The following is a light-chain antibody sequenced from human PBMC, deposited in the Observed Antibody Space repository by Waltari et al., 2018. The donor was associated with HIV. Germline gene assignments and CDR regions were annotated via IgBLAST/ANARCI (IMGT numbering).Light chain of an antibody. J-gene: IGKJ1*01. Sequence: IQMTQSPSSLSASVGDRVTITCRASQNIRKFLNWYQQKPGKAPKLLIYATSSLQSGVPSRFSGSGSVTDFNLTISTLQPEDFATYYCQRTYSTPWTFGQGTKVEIK. CDR2: ATS. V-gene: IGKV1-39*01. CDR1: QNIRKF. CDR3: QRTYSTPWT.